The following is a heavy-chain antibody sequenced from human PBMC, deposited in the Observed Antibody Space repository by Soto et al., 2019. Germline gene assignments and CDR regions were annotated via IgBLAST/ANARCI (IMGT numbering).Heavy chain of an antibody. CDR3: ARDINTIFGVVGFDY. D-gene: IGHD3-3*01. V-gene: IGHV3-30-3*01. J-gene: IGHJ4*02. Sequence: QVQLVESGGGVVQPGRSLRLSCAASGFTFSSYAMHWVRQAPGKGLEWVAVISYDGSNKYYADSVKGRFTISRDNSKNTLYLQMNSLRAEDTAVYYCARDINTIFGVVGFDYWGQGTLVTVSS. CDR1: GFTFSSYA. CDR2: ISYDGSNK.